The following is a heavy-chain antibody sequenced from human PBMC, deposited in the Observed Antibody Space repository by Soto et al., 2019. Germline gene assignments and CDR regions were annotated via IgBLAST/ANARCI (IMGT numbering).Heavy chain of an antibody. V-gene: IGHV1-2*04. D-gene: IGHD2-8*01. CDR1: GYSFTDYH. CDR2: INPKSGGT. CDR3: ARGDTTDCSNGVCSFFYNHDMDV. Sequence: ASVKVSCKASGYSFTDYHIHWVRQAPGQGLEWLGRINPKSGGTSTAQKFQGWVTMTTDTSISTASMELTRLTSDDTAIYYCARGDTTDCSNGVCSFFYNHDMDVWGQGTTVTVS. J-gene: IGHJ6*02.